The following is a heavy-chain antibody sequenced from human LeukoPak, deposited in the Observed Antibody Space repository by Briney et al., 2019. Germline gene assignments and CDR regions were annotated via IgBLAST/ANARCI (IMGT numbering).Heavy chain of an antibody. J-gene: IGHJ4*02. D-gene: IGHD3-10*01. CDR1: GFTFDDYA. V-gene: IGHV4-34*08. CDR2: IYHSGST. Sequence: GSLRLSCAASGFTFDDYAMHWVRQPPGKGLEWIGEIYHSGSTNYNPSLKSRVTISVDKSKNQFSLKLSSVTAADTAVYYCAIGSHLDYWGQGTLVTVSS. CDR3: AIGSHLDY.